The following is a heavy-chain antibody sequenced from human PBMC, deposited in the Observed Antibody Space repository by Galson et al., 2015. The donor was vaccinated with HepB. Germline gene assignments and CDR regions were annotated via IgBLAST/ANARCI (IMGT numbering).Heavy chain of an antibody. Sequence: SLRLSCAVSGFSFRNHYMDWVRQAPGKGLEWVGRTRNAGNSYITEYAASVKGRFTISRDDSKNSLYLQMNSLKTEDTAVYYCARGGFCGGDYCSNFDYWGQGTLVTVSS. CDR3: ARGGFCGGDYCSNFDY. D-gene: IGHD2-21*01. V-gene: IGHV3-72*01. J-gene: IGHJ4*02. CDR2: TRNAGNSYIT. CDR1: GFSFRNHY.